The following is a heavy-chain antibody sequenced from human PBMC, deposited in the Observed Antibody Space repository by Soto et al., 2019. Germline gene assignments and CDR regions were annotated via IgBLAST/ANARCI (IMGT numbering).Heavy chain of an antibody. Sequence: SQTRSLTCAISVDSVSGNSAAWNWIRQSPSRGLEWLGRTYYRSRWYNDYAVSVKSRITVTPDTSKNQFSLHLNSVTPEDTAVYYCARELPYYASSDSYLDYWGQGALVTVSS. CDR1: VDSVSGNSAA. D-gene: IGHD3-16*01. CDR3: ARELPYYASSDSYLDY. CDR2: TYYRSRWYN. V-gene: IGHV6-1*01. J-gene: IGHJ4*02.